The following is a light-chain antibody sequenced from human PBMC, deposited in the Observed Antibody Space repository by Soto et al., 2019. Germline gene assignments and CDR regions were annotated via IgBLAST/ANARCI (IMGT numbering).Light chain of an antibody. CDR3: QQYNTCPGT. J-gene: IGKJ2*01. CDR1: QSIRTW. Sequence: DIQMTQSPSTLSASVGVRVTITCRASQSIRTWLAWYQQKPGKAPKLLIYKPSSFESGVSPRFSGSGSGTEFTLTISSLQPDDFATYDCQQYNTCPGTFGQGTKLEIK. V-gene: IGKV1-5*03. CDR2: KPS.